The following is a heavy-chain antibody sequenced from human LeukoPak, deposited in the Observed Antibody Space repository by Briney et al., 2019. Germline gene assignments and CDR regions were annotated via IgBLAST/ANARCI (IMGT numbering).Heavy chain of an antibody. CDR3: AREDPQTTVPEGMDV. CDR2: IYYSGTT. CDR1: GGSISYYY. J-gene: IGHJ6*02. D-gene: IGHD4-17*01. Sequence: SETLSLTCTVSGGSISYYYWSWIRQSRGKGREGIGYIYYSGTTNYNPSLKSRVTISVDTSKNQFSLQLRSVTAADTAVYYCAREDPQTTVPEGMDVWGQGTTVTVSS. V-gene: IGHV4-59*01.